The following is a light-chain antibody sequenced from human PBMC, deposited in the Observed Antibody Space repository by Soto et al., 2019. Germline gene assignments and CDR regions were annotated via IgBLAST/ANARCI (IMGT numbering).Light chain of an antibody. J-gene: IGKJ1*01. CDR1: QSVSSY. CDR3: EQRSMWPT. CDR2: DAS. Sequence: EIVLTQSPATLSLSPGERATLSCRASQSVSSYLAWYQQKPGQAPRLLIYDASNRATGIPARFSGSGSGTDFTLAISCQEPEDLAVYYCEQRSMWPTCGQGTKVEIK. V-gene: IGKV3-11*01.